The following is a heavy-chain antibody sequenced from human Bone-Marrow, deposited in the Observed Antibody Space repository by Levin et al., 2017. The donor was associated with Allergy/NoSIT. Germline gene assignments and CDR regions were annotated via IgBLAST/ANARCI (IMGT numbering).Heavy chain of an antibody. CDR3: ARDNKENWGAHFGY. Sequence: GASVKVSCKTSGYTFTSYAIHWARQAPGQGLEWMGWIKAGNGNTQYSQKFQGRVTITVDTAASTAYMDLSNLRSEDTAVYYCARDNKENWGAHFGYWGQGTLVTVSS. V-gene: IGHV1-3*01. CDR2: IKAGNGNT. J-gene: IGHJ4*02. CDR1: GYTFTSYA. D-gene: IGHD7-27*01.